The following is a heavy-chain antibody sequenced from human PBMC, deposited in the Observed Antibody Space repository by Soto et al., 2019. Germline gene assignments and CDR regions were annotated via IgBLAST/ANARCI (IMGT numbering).Heavy chain of an antibody. D-gene: IGHD3-3*01. CDR2: IKQDGSEK. CDR3: ASNPLRFLEWLPFDY. J-gene: IGHJ4*02. Sequence: GGSLRLSCAASGFTFSSYWMSWVRQAPGKGLEWVANIKQDGSEKYYVDSVKGRFTISRDNAKNSLYLQMNSLRAEDTAVYYCASNPLRFLEWLPFDYWGQGTLVTVSS. CDR1: GFTFSSYW. V-gene: IGHV3-7*05.